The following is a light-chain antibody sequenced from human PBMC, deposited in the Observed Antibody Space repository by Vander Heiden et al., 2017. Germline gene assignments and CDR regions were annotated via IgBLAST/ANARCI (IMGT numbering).Light chain of an antibody. CDR3: QQSDSTPYT. CDR1: QSISSY. J-gene: IGKJ2*01. Sequence: MTQPPSSLSASVGDRVTITCRASQSISSYLNWYQQKPGKAPKLLIYAASSLQSGVPSRFSGSGSGTDFTLTISSLQPEDFATYYCQQSDSTPYTFGQGTKLEIK. CDR2: AAS. V-gene: IGKV1-39*01.